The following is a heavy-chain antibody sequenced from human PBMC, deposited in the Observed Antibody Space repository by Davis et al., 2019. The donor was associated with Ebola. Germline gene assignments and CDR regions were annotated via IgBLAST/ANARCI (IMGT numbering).Heavy chain of an antibody. CDR2: INSDGSST. CDR3: ARVPRITIFGVVIGHGMDV. Sequence: HTGGSLRLSCAASGFTFSSYWMHWVRQAPGKGLVWVSRINSDGSSTSYADSVKGRFTISRDNAKNTLYLQMNSLRAEDTAVYYCARVPRITIFGVVIGHGMDVWGQGTTVTVSS. V-gene: IGHV3-74*01. D-gene: IGHD3-3*01. J-gene: IGHJ6*02. CDR1: GFTFSSYW.